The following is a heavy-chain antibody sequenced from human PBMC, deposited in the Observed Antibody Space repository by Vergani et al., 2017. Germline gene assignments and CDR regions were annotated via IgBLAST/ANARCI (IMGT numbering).Heavy chain of an antibody. CDR1: GFTFSSYS. Sequence: EVQLVESGGGLVKPGGSLRLSCAASGFTFSSYSMNWVRQAPGKGLEWVSSISSSSSYIYYADSMKGRFTISRDNAKNSLYLQMNSLRAEDTAVYYCARYPRGGAVAGTTWGQGTLVTVSS. V-gene: IGHV3-21*01. CDR3: ARYPRGGAVAGTT. J-gene: IGHJ5*02. D-gene: IGHD6-19*01. CDR2: ISSSSSYI.